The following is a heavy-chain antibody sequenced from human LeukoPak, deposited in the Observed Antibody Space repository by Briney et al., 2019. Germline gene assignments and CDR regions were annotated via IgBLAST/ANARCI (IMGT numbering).Heavy chain of an antibody. CDR2: MNPNSGNT. CDR1: GYTFTSYD. D-gene: IGHD4-17*01. V-gene: IGHV1-8*01. Sequence: ASLKVSCKASGYTFTSYDINCVRQATGQRLEWMGWMNPNSGNTGYAQKFQGRVTMTRNTSISTAYMELSSLRSEDTAVYYCARGVRSNDYGAQAYWFDPWGQGTLVTVSS. CDR3: ARGVRSNDYGAQAYWFDP. J-gene: IGHJ5*02.